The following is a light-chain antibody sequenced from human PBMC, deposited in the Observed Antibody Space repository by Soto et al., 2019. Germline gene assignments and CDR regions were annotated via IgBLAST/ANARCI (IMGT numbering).Light chain of an antibody. Sequence: QSVLTQPPSVSAAPGQKVTISCSGSNSNIGNNYVSWYQQLPGTAPKLLIYDNDERPSGIPDRFSGSKSGTSATLGITGLQTGDEADYYCGTWDSSLSAEVFGGGTKLTV. J-gene: IGLJ2*01. V-gene: IGLV1-51*01. CDR1: NSNIGNNY. CDR3: GTWDSSLSAEV. CDR2: DND.